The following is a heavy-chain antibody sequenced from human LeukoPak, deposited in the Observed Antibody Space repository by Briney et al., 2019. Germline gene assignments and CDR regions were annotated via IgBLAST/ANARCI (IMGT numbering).Heavy chain of an antibody. V-gene: IGHV3-48*03. CDR2: ISSSGSTI. D-gene: IGHD6-19*01. Sequence: PGGSLRLSCAASGFTFSSYEMNWVRQAPGKGLEWVSYISSSGSTIYYADSVKGRFTISRDNAKNSLFLQMNSLRAEDTAVYYCARAALSWAVAGTMVQHWGQGTLVTVSS. CDR1: GFTFSSYE. J-gene: IGHJ1*01. CDR3: ARAALSWAVAGTMVQH.